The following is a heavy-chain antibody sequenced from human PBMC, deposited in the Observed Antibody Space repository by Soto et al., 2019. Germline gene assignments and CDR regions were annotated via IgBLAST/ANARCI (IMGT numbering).Heavy chain of an antibody. Sequence: GASVKVSCKVSGYTITELSMHWVRQAPGKGLEWMGGFGPEDGETIYAQKFQGRVTMTEDTSTDTAYMELSSLRSEDTAVYYCASLVVVAANWFDPWGQGTLVTVSS. CDR3: ASLVVVAANWFDP. D-gene: IGHD2-15*01. CDR2: FGPEDGET. CDR1: GYTITELS. J-gene: IGHJ5*02. V-gene: IGHV1-24*01.